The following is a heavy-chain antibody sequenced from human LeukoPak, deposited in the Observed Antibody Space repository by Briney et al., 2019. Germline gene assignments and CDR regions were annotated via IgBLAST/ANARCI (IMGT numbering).Heavy chain of an antibody. CDR3: ATLGDIVVVPAATVRYY. J-gene: IGHJ4*02. CDR2: IYYSGST. Sequence: PSETLSLTCTVSGGSISSYYWGWIRQPPGKGLEWIGSIYYSGSTYYNPSLKSRVTISVDTSKNQFSLKLSSVTAADTAVYYCATLGDIVVVPAATVRYYWGQGTLVTVSS. V-gene: IGHV4-39*01. D-gene: IGHD2-2*01. CDR1: GGSISSYY.